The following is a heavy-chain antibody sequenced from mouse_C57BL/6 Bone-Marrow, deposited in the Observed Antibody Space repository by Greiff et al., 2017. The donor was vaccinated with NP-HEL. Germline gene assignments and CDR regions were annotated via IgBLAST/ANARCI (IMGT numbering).Heavy chain of an antibody. D-gene: IGHD1-1*02. Sequence: VQLQQPGAELVMPGASVKLSCKASGYTFTSYWMHWVKQRPGQGLEWIGEIDPSDSYTNYNQKFKGKSTLTVDKSSSTAYMQLSSLTSEDSAVYYRARDYLYYFDYWGQGTTLTVSS. CDR3: ARDYLYYFDY. J-gene: IGHJ2*01. V-gene: IGHV1-69*01. CDR1: GYTFTSYW. CDR2: IDPSDSYT.